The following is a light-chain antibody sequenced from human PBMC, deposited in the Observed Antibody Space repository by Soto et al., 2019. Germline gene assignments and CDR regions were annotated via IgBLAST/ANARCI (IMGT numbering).Light chain of an antibody. CDR2: QDS. CDR3: QAWDSSIPYV. J-gene: IGLJ1*01. CDR1: KLGDKY. V-gene: IGLV3-1*01. Sequence: SYELTQPPSVSVSPGQTASITCSGNKLGDKYACWYQQKPGQSPVVVIYQDSKRPSGIPERFSGSNSGNTATLTISGTQATDEADYYCQAWDSSIPYVFGTGTKVTVL.